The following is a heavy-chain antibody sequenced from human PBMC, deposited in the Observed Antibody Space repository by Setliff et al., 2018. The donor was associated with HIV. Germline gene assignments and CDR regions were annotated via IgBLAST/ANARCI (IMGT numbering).Heavy chain of an antibody. CDR1: GGSISSGSYY. V-gene: IGHV4-61*02. CDR2: IYTSGNT. J-gene: IGHJ6*02. CDR3: ARERSSGYHSYYYHYGMDV. Sequence: PSETLSLTCTVSGGSISSGSYYWSWIRQPAGKGLEWIGRIYTSGNTNYKPSLKRRVTISVDTSKNQFSLKLRSVTAADTAVYYCARERSSGYHSYYYHYGMDVWDQGTTVTVSS. D-gene: IGHD3-22*01.